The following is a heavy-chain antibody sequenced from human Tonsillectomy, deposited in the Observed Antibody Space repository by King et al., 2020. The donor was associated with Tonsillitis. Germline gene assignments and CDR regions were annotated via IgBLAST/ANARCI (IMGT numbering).Heavy chain of an antibody. CDR3: ARLRPNTIDEGYYFDY. CDR2: IDPSDSYT. J-gene: IGHJ4*02. V-gene: IGHV5-10-1*03. D-gene: IGHD3-9*01. CDR1: GYTFTSYW. Sequence: QLVQSGAEVKKPGESLRISCKGSGYTFTSYWITWVRQMPGKGLEWMGRIDPSDSYTNNSPSFQGHVTISADKSISTAYLQWSSLKASDTAMYYCARLRPNTIDEGYYFDYWGQGTLVTVSS.